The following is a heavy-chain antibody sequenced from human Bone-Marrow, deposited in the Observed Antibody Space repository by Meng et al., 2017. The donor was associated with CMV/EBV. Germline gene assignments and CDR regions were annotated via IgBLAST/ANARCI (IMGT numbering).Heavy chain of an antibody. CDR1: GGSISSYY. CDR2: IYYSGST. CDR3: ARSHHYDFWSGYYTFTN. Sequence: GSLRLSCTVSGGSISSYYWSWIRQPPGKGLEWIGYIYYSGSTNYNPSLKSRVTISVDTSKNQFSLKLSSVTAADTAVYYCARSHHYDFWSGYYTFTNWGQGTLVTVSS. V-gene: IGHV4-59*12. J-gene: IGHJ4*02. D-gene: IGHD3-3*01.